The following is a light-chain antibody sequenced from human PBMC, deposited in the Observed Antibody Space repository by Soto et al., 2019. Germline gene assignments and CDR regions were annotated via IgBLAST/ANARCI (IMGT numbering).Light chain of an antibody. Sequence: QSALTQPRSVSGSPGQSVTISCTGASSDVGGYNYVSWYQHHPGKAPKLMIYDVIKRPSGVPDRFSGSKSGNTASLTISGLQTDDEADYYCSSFAGTYNYGVLFGGGTKLTVL. J-gene: IGLJ2*01. CDR1: SSDVGGYNY. CDR3: SSFAGTYNYGVL. CDR2: DVI. V-gene: IGLV2-11*01.